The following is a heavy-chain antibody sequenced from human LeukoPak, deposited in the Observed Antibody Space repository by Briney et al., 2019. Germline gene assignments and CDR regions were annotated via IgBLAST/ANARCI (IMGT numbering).Heavy chain of an antibody. CDR3: ARPAYCGGNCYYFPDY. CDR2: ISSSGTG. J-gene: IGHJ4*02. D-gene: IGHD2-21*02. Sequence: GGSLRLSFAAPGFTFINYLIAWIRQAPGKGLEWLSPISSSGTGYYTDSVKGRATISRDNAKNSLYLQMNSLRAEDTAVYYCARPAYCGGNCYYFPDYWGQGTLVTVSS. CDR1: GFTFINYL. V-gene: IGHV3-69-1*01.